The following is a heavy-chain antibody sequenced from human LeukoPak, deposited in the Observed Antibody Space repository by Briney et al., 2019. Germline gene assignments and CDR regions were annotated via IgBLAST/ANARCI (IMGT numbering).Heavy chain of an antibody. Sequence: ASVKVSCKASGYTFTGYHIHWVRQAPGQGLEWMGWINPNSGGTNYAQKFQGRVTMTRDTSISTAYVELNRLRSDDTAAYYCARGYCTGDICSGAWFDPWGRGTLVTVSS. J-gene: IGHJ5*02. CDR2: INPNSGGT. CDR1: GYTFTGYH. CDR3: ARGYCTGDICSGAWFDP. D-gene: IGHD2-15*01. V-gene: IGHV1-2*02.